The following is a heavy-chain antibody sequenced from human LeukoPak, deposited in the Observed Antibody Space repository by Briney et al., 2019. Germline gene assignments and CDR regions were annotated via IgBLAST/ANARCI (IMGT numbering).Heavy chain of an antibody. D-gene: IGHD2-8*01. CDR2: IYYSGST. Sequence: SETLSLTCAVYGGSFSSYYWGWIRQPPGKGLEWIGSIYYSGSTYYNPTLQSRVTISADTSKNQFSLKLSSVTAADTAVYYCARRYCTNGVCYRSGFDIWGQGTMVTVSS. CDR3: ARRYCTNGVCYRSGFDI. CDR1: GGSFSSYY. V-gene: IGHV4-39*01. J-gene: IGHJ3*02.